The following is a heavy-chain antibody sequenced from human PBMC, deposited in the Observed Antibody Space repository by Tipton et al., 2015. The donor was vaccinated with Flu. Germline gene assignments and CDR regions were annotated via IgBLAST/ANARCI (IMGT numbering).Heavy chain of an antibody. J-gene: IGHJ4*02. Sequence: GSLRLSCAASGFSFSTYWVSWVRQAPGKGLEWVANINQDGSEKYYVDSVKGRFTISRDNAKNSLYLQMNSLRADDTAVYYCARQIGGSDCHWGQGTLVTVSS. CDR1: GFSFSTYW. CDR2: INQDGSEK. CDR3: ARQIGGSDCH. D-gene: IGHD2-21*01. V-gene: IGHV3-7*03.